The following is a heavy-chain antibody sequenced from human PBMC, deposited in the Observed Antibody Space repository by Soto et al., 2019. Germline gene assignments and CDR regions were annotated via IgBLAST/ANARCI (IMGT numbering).Heavy chain of an antibody. CDR3: ARGYYDFWSGYYLKFSETSYYYMDV. CDR1: GGSISSSSYY. D-gene: IGHD3-3*01. Sequence: SETLSLTCTVSGGSISSSSYYWGWIRQPPGKGLEWIGSIYYSGSTYYNPSLKSRVTISVDTSKNQFSLKLSSVTAADTAVYYCARGYYDFWSGYYLKFSETSYYYMDVWGKGTTVTVSS. CDR2: IYYSGST. V-gene: IGHV4-39*01. J-gene: IGHJ6*03.